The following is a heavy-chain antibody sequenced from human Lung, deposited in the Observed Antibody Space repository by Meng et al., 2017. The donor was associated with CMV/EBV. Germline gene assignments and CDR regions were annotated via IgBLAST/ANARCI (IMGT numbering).Heavy chain of an antibody. Sequence: SVXVSXXTSGYTFTDYYVHWVRQAPGQGLEWMGIINPNCGTTRYAQKFQGRVTMTRDTSTSTVYMELSSLRSEDTAVYYCARSPTITIFGVIRTSYFDYWGQGTLVXVSS. CDR2: INPNCGTT. CDR3: ARSPTITIFGVIRTSYFDY. V-gene: IGHV1-46*01. J-gene: IGHJ4*02. CDR1: GYTFTDYY. D-gene: IGHD3-3*01.